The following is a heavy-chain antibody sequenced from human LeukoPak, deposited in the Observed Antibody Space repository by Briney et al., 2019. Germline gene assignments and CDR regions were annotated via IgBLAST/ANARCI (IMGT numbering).Heavy chain of an antibody. V-gene: IGHV3-23*01. CDR2: VSRCGDIT. CDR1: VFPFSDFA. CDR3: AKVEGALLGNYYVDV. Sequence: GGPLTLPCALSVFPFSDFAISWVRHAPGKGLEWLSTVSRCGDITSFADSVKGRLTISRDNSKNTLFLQMVSLRAEDTAVYYCAKVEGALLGNYYVDVWGKGTTVTVSS. J-gene: IGHJ6*03.